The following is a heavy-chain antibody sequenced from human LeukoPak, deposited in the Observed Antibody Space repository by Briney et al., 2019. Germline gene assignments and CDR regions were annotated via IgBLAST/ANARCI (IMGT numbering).Heavy chain of an antibody. CDR2: ISYDGSNK. CDR3: ARGFIVVPAANGYPWFDP. D-gene: IGHD2-2*01. J-gene: IGHJ5*02. CDR1: GFTFSSYA. Sequence: GGSLRLSCAASGFTFSSYAMHWVRRAPGKGLEWVAVISYDGSNKYYADSVKGRFTISRDNSKNTLYLQMNSLRAEDTAVYYCARGFIVVPAANGYPWFDPWGQGTLVTVSS. V-gene: IGHV3-30-3*01.